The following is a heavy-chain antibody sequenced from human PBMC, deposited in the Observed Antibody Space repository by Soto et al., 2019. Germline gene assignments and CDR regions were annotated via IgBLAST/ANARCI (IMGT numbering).Heavy chain of an antibody. J-gene: IGHJ6*02. CDR2: TYYRSKWYN. CDR3: AREGITGSFGLGYYGMDV. Sequence: SQTLSLTDAISGGRVSRNRAAWNWIRQSPSRGLEWLGRTYYRSKWYNDYAVSVKSRITINPDTSKNQFSLQLNSVTPEDTAVYYCAREGITGSFGLGYYGMDVWGQGTTVTVSS. CDR1: GGRVSRNRAA. D-gene: IGHD1-20*01. V-gene: IGHV6-1*01.